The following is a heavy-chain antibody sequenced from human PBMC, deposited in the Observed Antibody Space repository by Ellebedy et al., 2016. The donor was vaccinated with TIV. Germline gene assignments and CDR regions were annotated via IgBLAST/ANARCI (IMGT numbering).Heavy chain of an antibody. CDR1: GFTFNNVW. J-gene: IGHJ5*02. CDR2: IDAAGGT. CDR3: ARVPSEARGYNWFST. Sequence: GESLKISXAASGFTFNNVWMSWVRQAPGKGLEWISLIDAAGGTFYADSVKGRFDISRDNSRNTLLLQMNTLRAEDTAVYYCARVPSEARGYNWFSTWGQGTQVTVSS. V-gene: IGHV3-53*01.